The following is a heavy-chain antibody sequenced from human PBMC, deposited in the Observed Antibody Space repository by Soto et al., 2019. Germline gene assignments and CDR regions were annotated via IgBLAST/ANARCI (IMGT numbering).Heavy chain of an antibody. CDR2: ISSSSSTI. V-gene: IGHV3-48*01. J-gene: IGHJ6*03. CDR1: GFTFSSYS. CDR3: ARSGVGNYCSSTSCYYYYYMDV. Sequence: EVQLVESGGGLVQPGGSLRLSCAASGFTFSSYSMNWVRQAPGKGLEWVSYISSSSSTIYYADAVKGRFTISRDNAKNSLYLQMNSLRAEDTAVYYCARSGVGNYCSSTSCYYYYYMDVWGKGTTVTVSS. D-gene: IGHD2-2*01.